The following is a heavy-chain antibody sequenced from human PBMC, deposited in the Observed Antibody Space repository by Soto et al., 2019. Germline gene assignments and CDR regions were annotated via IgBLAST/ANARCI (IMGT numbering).Heavy chain of an antibody. CDR3: ARDIRYNWNDDTSPYYYYYYYGMDV. CDR1: GFTFSSYG. V-gene: IGHV3-33*01. D-gene: IGHD1-1*01. Sequence: GESLKISCAASGFTFSSYGMHWVRQAPGKGLEWVAVIWYDGSNKYYADSVKGRFTISRDNSKNTLYLQMNSLRAEDTAVYYCARDIRYNWNDDTSPYYYYYYYGMDVWGQGTTVTVSS. CDR2: IWYDGSNK. J-gene: IGHJ6*02.